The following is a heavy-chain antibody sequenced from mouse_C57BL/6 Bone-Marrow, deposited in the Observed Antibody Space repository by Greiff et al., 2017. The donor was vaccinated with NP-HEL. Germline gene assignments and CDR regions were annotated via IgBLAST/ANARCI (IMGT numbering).Heavy chain of an antibody. V-gene: IGHV1-63*01. Sequence: LEESGAELVRPGTSVKMSCKASGYTFTNYWIGWAKQRPGHGLEWIGDIYPGGGYTNYNEKFKGKATLTADKSSSTAYMQFSSLTSEDSAIYYCARDYFDYWGQGTTLTVSS. CDR2: IYPGGGYT. CDR1: GYTFTNYW. CDR3: ARDYFDY. J-gene: IGHJ2*01.